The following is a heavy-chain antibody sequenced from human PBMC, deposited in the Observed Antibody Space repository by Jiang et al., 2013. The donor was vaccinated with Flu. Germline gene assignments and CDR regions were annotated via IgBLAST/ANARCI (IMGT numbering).Heavy chain of an antibody. D-gene: IGHD3-16*01. J-gene: IGHJ6*03. V-gene: IGHV1-18*01. CDR1: GYTFTNYG. CDR3: AMSRAPRGHYYYYYMDV. Sequence: GAEVKKPGASVKVSCKASGYTFTNYGISWVRQAPGQGLEWMGWISAYNGNTNYAQKLQGRVTMTTDTSTSTAYMELRSLRSDDTAVYYCAMSRAPRGHYYYYYMDVWGKGTTVTVSS. CDR2: ISAYNGNT.